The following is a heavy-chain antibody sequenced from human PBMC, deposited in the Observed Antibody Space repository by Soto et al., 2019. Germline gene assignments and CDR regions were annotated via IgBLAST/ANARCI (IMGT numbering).Heavy chain of an antibody. CDR1: GGSISSSSYY. J-gene: IGHJ4*02. CDR3: ASHTPAISISDH. D-gene: IGHD2-15*01. Sequence: QLQLQGSGPGLVKPSETLSLTCTVSGGSISSSSYYWGWIRQPPGKGLEWIGSIYYSGSTYYNPSLKSRVTISVDTAKNQFSLKLSSVTAADTAVYYCASHTPAISISDHWGQGTLVTVSS. V-gene: IGHV4-39*01. CDR2: IYYSGST.